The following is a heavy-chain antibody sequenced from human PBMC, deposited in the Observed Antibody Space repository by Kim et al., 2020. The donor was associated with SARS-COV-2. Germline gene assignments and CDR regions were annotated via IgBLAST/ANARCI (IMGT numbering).Heavy chain of an antibody. CDR1: GFRFNIYG. CDR3: AKGGDGGYYDSSGYSY. J-gene: IGHJ4*01. V-gene: IGHV3-23*01. D-gene: IGHD3-22*01. CDR2: ISDSGGLT. Sequence: GGSLRLSCAASGFRFNIYGMSWVRQAPGKGLEWVSSISDSGGLTYYADSVKGRFTISRDNSKNTLYLQINSLRDDDTAVYYCAKGGDGGYYDSSGYSYWG.